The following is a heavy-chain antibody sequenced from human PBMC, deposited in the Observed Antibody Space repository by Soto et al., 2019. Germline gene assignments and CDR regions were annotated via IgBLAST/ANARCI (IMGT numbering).Heavy chain of an antibody. CDR3: ARGCATYYDFWSGFHWFDP. J-gene: IGHJ5*02. CDR2: INPSGGST. CDR1: GYTFTSYY. D-gene: IGHD3-3*01. V-gene: IGHV1-46*01. Sequence: ASVKVSCKASGYTFTSYYMHWVRQAPGQGLEWMGIINPSGGSTSYAQKFQGRVTMTRDTSTSTVYMELSSLRSEDTAVYYCARGCATYYDFWSGFHWFDPWGQGTLVTVSS.